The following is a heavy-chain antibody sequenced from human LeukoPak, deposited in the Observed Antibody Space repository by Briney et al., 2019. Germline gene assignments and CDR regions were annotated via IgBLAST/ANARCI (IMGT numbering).Heavy chain of an antibody. D-gene: IGHD3-22*01. CDR3: ARTYYYDSSGYCSPAAYLYFDL. V-gene: IGHV1-18*01. CDR1: GYTFTSYG. J-gene: IGHJ2*01. Sequence: VASVKVSCKASGYTFTSYGISWVRQAPGQGLEWMGWISAYNGNTNYAQKLQGRVTMTTDTSTSTAYVELRSLRSDDTAVYYCARTYYYDSSGYCSPAAYLYFDLWGRGTLVTVSS. CDR2: ISAYNGNT.